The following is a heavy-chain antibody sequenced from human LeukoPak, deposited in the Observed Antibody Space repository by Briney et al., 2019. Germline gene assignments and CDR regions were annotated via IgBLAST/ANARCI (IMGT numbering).Heavy chain of an antibody. CDR2: IYYSGST. Sequence: SETLSLTCTVSGGSISSSSYYWGWIRQPPGKGLEWIGSIYYSGSTYYNPSLKSRVTISVDTSKNQFSLKLSSVTAADTAVYYCARIYGSGSYRSYYFDYWGQGTLVTVSS. CDR1: GGSISSSSYY. D-gene: IGHD3-10*01. CDR3: ARIYGSGSYRSYYFDY. J-gene: IGHJ4*02. V-gene: IGHV4-39*07.